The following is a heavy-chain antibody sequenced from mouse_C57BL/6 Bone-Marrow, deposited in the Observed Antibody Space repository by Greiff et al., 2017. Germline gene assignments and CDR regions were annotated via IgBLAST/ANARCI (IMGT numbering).Heavy chain of an antibody. Sequence: QVQLQQSGAELARPGASVKLSCKASGYTFTSYGISWVKQRTGQGLEWIGEIYPRSGNTYYNEKFKGKATLTADISSSTAYMELRSLTSEDSAVYFCARYYYGSPWYFDVWGTGTTVTVSS. J-gene: IGHJ1*03. CDR2: IYPRSGNT. D-gene: IGHD1-1*01. V-gene: IGHV1-81*01. CDR1: GYTFTSYG. CDR3: ARYYYGSPWYFDV.